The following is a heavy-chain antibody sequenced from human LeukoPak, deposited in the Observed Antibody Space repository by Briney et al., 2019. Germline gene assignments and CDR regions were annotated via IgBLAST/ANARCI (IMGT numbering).Heavy chain of an antibody. CDR3: ARVSGTAMIDY. J-gene: IGHJ4*02. Sequence: SETLSLTCTVSGGSISSYYWSWIRQPPGKGLEWIGYIYYSGSTNHNPSLKSRVTISVDTSKNQFSLKLSSVTAADTAVYYCARVSGTAMIDYWGQGTLVTVSS. CDR1: GGSISSYY. V-gene: IGHV4-59*12. D-gene: IGHD5-18*01. CDR2: IYYSGST.